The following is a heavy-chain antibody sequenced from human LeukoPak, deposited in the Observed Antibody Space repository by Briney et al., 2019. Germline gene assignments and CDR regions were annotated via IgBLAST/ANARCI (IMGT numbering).Heavy chain of an antibody. J-gene: IGHJ4*02. V-gene: IGHV3-23*01. CDR1: GFTFSIYA. D-gene: IGHD5-18*01. CDR3: AKKVVDTAMVTNYFDY. CDR2: ISGSGGST. Sequence: PGGSLRLSCAASGFTFSIYAMSWVRQAPGKGLEWVSAISGSGGSTYYADSVEGRFTISRDNSKNTLYLQMNSLRAEDTAVYYCAKKVVDTAMVTNYFDYWGQGTLVTVSS.